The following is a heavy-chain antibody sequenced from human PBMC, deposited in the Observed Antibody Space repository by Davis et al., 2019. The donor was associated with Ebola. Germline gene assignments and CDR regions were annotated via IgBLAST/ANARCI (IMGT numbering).Heavy chain of an antibody. CDR1: GFIFSNYA. J-gene: IGHJ6*02. CDR3: AKGGARYFYHYYGMDV. V-gene: IGHV3-23*01. CDR2: ISGSGAAT. D-gene: IGHD2/OR15-2a*01. Sequence: GESLKISCAASGFIFSNYAMSWVRQAPGKGLEWVSGISGSGAATYYADSVKGRFTISRDNSKNTLYLQMNSLRADDTALYYCAKGGARYFYHYYGMDVWGQGTTVTVSS.